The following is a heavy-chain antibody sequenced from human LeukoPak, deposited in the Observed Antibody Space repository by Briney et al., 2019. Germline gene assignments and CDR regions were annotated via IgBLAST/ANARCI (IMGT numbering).Heavy chain of an antibody. V-gene: IGHV3-64*01. CDR1: EFTFRSYS. Sequence: GGSLRLSCAASEFTFRSYSMHWVRQAPGKGLEYASAISSNGGSTYYANSVKGRFTISRDNSKNTLYLQMGSLRAEDMAVYYCARGGTITIFGMAMDVWGKGTTVTVSS. CDR3: ARGGTITIFGMAMDV. D-gene: IGHD3-3*01. CDR2: ISSNGGST. J-gene: IGHJ6*03.